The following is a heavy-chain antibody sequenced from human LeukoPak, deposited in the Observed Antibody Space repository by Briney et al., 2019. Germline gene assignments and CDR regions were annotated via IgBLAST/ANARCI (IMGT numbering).Heavy chain of an antibody. V-gene: IGHV4-34*01. CDR3: ARRPAAIRRMGAFDY. Sequence: GSLRLSCAASGFTFSDYYMSWIRQAPGKGLEWIGEINHSGSTNYNPSLKSRVTISVDTSKNQFSLKLSSVTAADTAVYYCARRPAAIRRMGAFDYWGQGTLVTVSS. J-gene: IGHJ4*02. D-gene: IGHD2-2*02. CDR2: INHSGST. CDR1: GFTFSDYY.